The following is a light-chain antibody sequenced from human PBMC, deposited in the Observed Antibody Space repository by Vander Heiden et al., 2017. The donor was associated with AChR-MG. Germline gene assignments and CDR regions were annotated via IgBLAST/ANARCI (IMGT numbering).Light chain of an antibody. CDR3: QQSYSNPQT. CDR1: QSIRTY. CDR2: TAS. Sequence: DIQMTQSPSSLSASVGDRVTITCRASQSIRTYLNWYQQKPGKAPKLLIYTASSFQSGVPSRFSPSGSGTDFTLTISSLQPEDFATYYCQQSYSNPQTFGQGTKVEIK. J-gene: IGKJ1*01. V-gene: IGKV1-39*01.